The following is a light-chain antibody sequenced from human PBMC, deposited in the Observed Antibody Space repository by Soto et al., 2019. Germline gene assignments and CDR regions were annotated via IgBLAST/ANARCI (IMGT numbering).Light chain of an antibody. CDR3: QQNNSIPRT. V-gene: IGKV1-39*01. CDR1: QSISNN. Sequence: DIQMTQSPSSLSASVGDRVTITCQASQSISNNLIWYQQKSGKAPNVLINAASSLPSGVPSRFSGSGSGTDFTLTISSLQPEDFATYYCQQNNSIPRTFGQGTKVEIK. CDR2: AAS. J-gene: IGKJ2*01.